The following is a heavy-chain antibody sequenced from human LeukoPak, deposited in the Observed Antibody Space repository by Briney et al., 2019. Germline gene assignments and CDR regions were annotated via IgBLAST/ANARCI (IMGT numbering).Heavy chain of an antibody. V-gene: IGHV3-23*01. D-gene: IGHD3-3*01. Sequence: GGTLRLSCAASGFTFTNYGMSWVRQAPGKGLEWVSGISGSGEGTDYADSVKGRFTISRDNSKNTLYLQMNSLRAEDTAVYYCARDLVSGYYFDYWGQGTLVTVSS. J-gene: IGHJ4*02. CDR3: ARDLVSGYYFDY. CDR1: GFTFTNYG. CDR2: ISGSGEGT.